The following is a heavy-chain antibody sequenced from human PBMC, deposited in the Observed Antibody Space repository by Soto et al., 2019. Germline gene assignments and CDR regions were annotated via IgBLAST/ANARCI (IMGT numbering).Heavy chain of an antibody. V-gene: IGHV3-7*03. J-gene: IGHJ6*02. CDR1: GFTFSSYW. Sequence: GGSLRLSCAASGFTFSSYWMSWVRQAPGKGLEWVANIKQDGSEKYYVDSVKGRFTISRDNAKNSLYLQMNSLRAEDTAVYYCARDQVGGVRLWLVHYYYYGMDVWGQGTTVTVSS. D-gene: IGHD5-18*01. CDR2: IKQDGSEK. CDR3: ARDQVGGVRLWLVHYYYYGMDV.